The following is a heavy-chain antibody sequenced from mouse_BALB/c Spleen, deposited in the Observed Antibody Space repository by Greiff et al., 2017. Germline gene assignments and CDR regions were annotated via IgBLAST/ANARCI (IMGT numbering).Heavy chain of an antibody. V-gene: IGHV5-6*01. J-gene: IGHJ2*01. D-gene: IGHD2-2*01. CDR1: GFTFSSYG. CDR3: ARHRLRDGEGGDT. Sequence: DVHLVESGGDLVKPGGSLKLSCAASGFTFSSYGMSWVRQTPDKRLEWVATISSGGSYTYYPDSVKGRFTISRDNAKNTLYLQMSSLKSEDTAMCYCARHRLRDGEGGDTWGQGATLTVSS. CDR2: ISSGGSYT.